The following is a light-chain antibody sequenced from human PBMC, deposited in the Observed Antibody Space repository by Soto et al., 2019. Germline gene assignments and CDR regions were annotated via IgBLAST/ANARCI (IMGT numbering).Light chain of an antibody. J-gene: IGKJ5*01. CDR2: GAS. V-gene: IGKV3D-15*01. CDR3: QQYNNWPPIT. CDR1: QGIGNA. Sequence: ITQSPSSLSSSVLERFTISCRASQGIGNALAWYQQKPGQAPRLLIYGASTRATGIPARFSGSGSGTEFTLTISSLQSEDFAVYYCQQYNNWPPITFGQGTRLEIK.